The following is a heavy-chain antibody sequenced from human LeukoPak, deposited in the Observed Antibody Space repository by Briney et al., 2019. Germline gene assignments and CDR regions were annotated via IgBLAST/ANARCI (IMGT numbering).Heavy chain of an antibody. V-gene: IGHV3-23*01. Sequence: QPGGSLRLSCAASGFTFSSYAMGWVRQAPGKGLEWVSAISGSGGSTYYADSVKGRFTISRDNSKNTLYLQMNSLRAEDTAVYYCAKDPGRIVARPAWGQGTMVTVSS. J-gene: IGHJ3*01. D-gene: IGHD1-26*01. CDR2: ISGSGGST. CDR1: GFTFSSYA. CDR3: AKDPGRIVARPA.